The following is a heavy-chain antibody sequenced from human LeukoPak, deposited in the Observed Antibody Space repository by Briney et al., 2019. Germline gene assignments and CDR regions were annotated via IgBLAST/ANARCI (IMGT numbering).Heavy chain of an antibody. CDR1: GFTFSSYS. J-gene: IGHJ4*02. Sequence: GGSLRLSCAASGFTFSSYSINCVRQAPGKGLEWVSSISSSSYIYYADSVKGRFTISRDNAKNSLYLQMNSLRAEDTAVYYCARSIMIFGVVIIEEYYFDYWGQGTLVTVSS. D-gene: IGHD3-3*01. CDR3: ARSIMIFGVVIIEEYYFDY. CDR2: ISSSSYI. V-gene: IGHV3-21*01.